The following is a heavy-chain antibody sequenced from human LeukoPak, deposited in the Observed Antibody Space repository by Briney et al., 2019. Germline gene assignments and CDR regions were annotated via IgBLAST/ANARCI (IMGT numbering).Heavy chain of an antibody. J-gene: IGHJ3*02. CDR2: ISSSGSNI. Sequence: GGSLRLSCAASGFTFSDYYMSWIRQAPGKGLEWVSYISSSGSNIYYADSVKGRFTISRDNAKNSLYLQVNSLRAEDTAVYYCAREAAAGPGGAFDIWGQGTMVTVSS. D-gene: IGHD6-13*01. CDR1: GFTFSDYY. V-gene: IGHV3-11*04. CDR3: AREAAAGPGGAFDI.